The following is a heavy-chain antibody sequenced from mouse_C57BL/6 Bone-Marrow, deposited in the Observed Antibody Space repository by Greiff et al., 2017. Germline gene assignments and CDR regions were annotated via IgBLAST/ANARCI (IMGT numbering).Heavy chain of an antibody. V-gene: IGHV14-4*01. CDR3: TTYEGDY. D-gene: IGHD2-12*01. Sequence: EVQLQQSGAELVRPGASVKLSCTASGFNIKDDYMHWVKQRPEQGLEWIGWIDPENGDTEYASKFQGKATITADTSSNTAYLQLSSLTSEDTAVYYCTTYEGDYWGQGTTLTVSS. J-gene: IGHJ2*01. CDR2: IDPENGDT. CDR1: GFNIKDDY.